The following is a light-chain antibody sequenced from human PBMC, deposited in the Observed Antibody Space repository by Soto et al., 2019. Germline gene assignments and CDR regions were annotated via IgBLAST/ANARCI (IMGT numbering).Light chain of an antibody. CDR3: ATWDDSLKGV. J-gene: IGLJ1*01. V-gene: IGLV1-44*01. CDR1: TSNIGSHS. Sequence: QSALTQPPSASGTPGQRVTISCSGSTSNIGSHSVNWYQHVPGTAPKLLITTNNLRPSGVPDRFSGFKSGSSASLVISGLQSEDEADYSCATWDDSLKGVFGTGTKVTVL. CDR2: TNN.